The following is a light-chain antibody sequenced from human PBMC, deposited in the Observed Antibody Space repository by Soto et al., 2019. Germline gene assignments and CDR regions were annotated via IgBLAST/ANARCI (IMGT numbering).Light chain of an antibody. CDR1: QSVSSSY. CDR3: QLYSRSPRQIT. J-gene: IGKJ5*01. Sequence: EIVLTQSPGTLSLSPGERATLSCRASQSVSSSYLAWYQQKPGQAPRLVIFDIRNRATGIPDRFSGSGSGTDCTLTISRLEPEDFAVYYCQLYSRSPRQITFGQGTRLEI. V-gene: IGKV3-20*01. CDR2: DIR.